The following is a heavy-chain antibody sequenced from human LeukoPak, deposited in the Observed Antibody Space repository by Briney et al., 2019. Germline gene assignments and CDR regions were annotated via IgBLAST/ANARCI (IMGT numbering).Heavy chain of an antibody. CDR2: IIPIFGTA. Sequence: SVKVSCKASGGTFSSYAISWVRQAPGQGLEWMGGIIPIFGTANYAQKFQGRVTITTDESTSAAYMELSSLRSEDTAVYYCARRSGSGSLISYMDVWGKGTTVTVSS. V-gene: IGHV1-69*05. J-gene: IGHJ6*03. CDR3: ARRSGSGSLISYMDV. CDR1: GGTFSSYA. D-gene: IGHD3-10*01.